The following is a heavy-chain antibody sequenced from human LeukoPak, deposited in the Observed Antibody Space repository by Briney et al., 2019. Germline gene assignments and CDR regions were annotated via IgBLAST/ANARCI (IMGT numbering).Heavy chain of an antibody. J-gene: IGHJ4*02. CDR2: INPNSGGT. D-gene: IGHD6-13*01. CDR3: ASSKGIAAAGTRFDY. CDR1: GYTFTGYY. Sequence: GASVKVSCKASGYTFTGYYMHWARQAPGQGLEWMGWINPNSGGTNYAQKFQGRVTMTRDTSISTAYMELSRLRSDDTAVYYCASSKGIAAAGTRFDYWGQGTLVTVSS. V-gene: IGHV1-2*02.